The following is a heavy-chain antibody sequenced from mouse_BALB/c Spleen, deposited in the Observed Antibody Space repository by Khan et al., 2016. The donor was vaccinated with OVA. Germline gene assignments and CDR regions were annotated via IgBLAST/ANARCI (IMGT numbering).Heavy chain of an antibody. D-gene: IGHD2-14*01. Sequence: EVQLQESGPSLVKPSQTLSLTCSVTGDSITSGYWNWIRKFPGNKLEYMGYISSSDGTFYNPSLKSRISITRDTSKTQSYLQLNSVTTEDTATYYCARWNERYDGYFDYWGQGTTLTVSA. V-gene: IGHV3-8*02. CDR3: ARWNERYDGYFDY. CDR2: ISSSDGT. J-gene: IGHJ2*01. CDR1: GDSITSGY.